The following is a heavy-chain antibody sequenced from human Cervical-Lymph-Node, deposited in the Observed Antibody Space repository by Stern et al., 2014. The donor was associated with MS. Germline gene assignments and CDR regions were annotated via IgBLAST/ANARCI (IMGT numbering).Heavy chain of an antibody. Sequence: EDQLVESGAEVKKPGESLKISCKGSGYSFTSYWIGWGRQMPGKGLEWMGIIYPGDSDTRYSPSFQGQVPISADKSISTAYLQWSSLKASDTAMYYCARIDYSRSTFYGMDVWGQGTTVTVSS. CDR3: ARIDYSRSTFYGMDV. CDR2: IYPGDSDT. D-gene: IGHD6-6*01. J-gene: IGHJ6*02. CDR1: GYSFTSYW. V-gene: IGHV5-51*01.